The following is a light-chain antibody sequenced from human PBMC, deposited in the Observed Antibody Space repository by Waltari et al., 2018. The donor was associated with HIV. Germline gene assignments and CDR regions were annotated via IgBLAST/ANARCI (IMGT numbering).Light chain of an antibody. V-gene: IGLV1-40*01. CDR1: SSNIGAGYD. Sequence: QSVLTQPPSVSGAPGQRVTISCTGSSSNIGAGYDVHWYQQLPGTAPKLLIYGNSNRPSGGPDRVSGSKSGTSASLAITGLQAEDEADYYCQSYDSSLSGFVVFGGGTKLTVL. CDR3: QSYDSSLSGFVV. J-gene: IGLJ2*01. CDR2: GNS.